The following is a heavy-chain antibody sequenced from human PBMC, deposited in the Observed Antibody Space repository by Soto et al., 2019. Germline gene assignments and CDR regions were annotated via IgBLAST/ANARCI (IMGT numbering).Heavy chain of an antibody. V-gene: IGHV3-15*01. J-gene: IGHJ4*02. CDR1: GFTFSSAW. D-gene: IGHD3-22*01. Sequence: GGSLRLSCAASGFTFSSAWMSWVRQAPGKGLEWVGRIKPKTDGGTTDYAAPVKGRFTISRDDSKNMLYLQMNSLKTEDTAVYYCTTPSRDYDNGGYYDYFDYWGQGTLVTVSS. CDR2: IKPKTDGGTT. CDR3: TTPSRDYDNGGYYDYFDY.